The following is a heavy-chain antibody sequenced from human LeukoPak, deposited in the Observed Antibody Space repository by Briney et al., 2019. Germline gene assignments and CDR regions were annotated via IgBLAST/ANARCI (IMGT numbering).Heavy chain of an antibody. V-gene: IGHV4-59*02. Sequence: PSETLSLTCTVSGDSVSGHYWSWIRQTPGKGLEWIGYVSYSGGTNYNPSLKRRVSISLDTSKNRFSLKLSSPAAADPAVYYCARDPMAITTSAFPDAFDFWGQGTMVTVSS. D-gene: IGHD5-12*01. J-gene: IGHJ3*01. CDR2: VSYSGGT. CDR1: GDSVSGHY. CDR3: ARDPMAITTSAFPDAFDF.